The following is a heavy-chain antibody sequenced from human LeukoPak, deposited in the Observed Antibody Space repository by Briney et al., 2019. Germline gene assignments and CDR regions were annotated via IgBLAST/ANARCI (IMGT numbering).Heavy chain of an antibody. D-gene: IGHD3/OR15-3a*01. CDR2: IIPIFGTA. V-gene: IGHV1-69*13. Sequence: GASVKVSCKASGGTFSSYAISWVRQAPGQGLEWMGGIIPIFGTANYAQKFQGRVTITADESTSTAYMELSSLRSEDTAVYYCARVDHGLEAGGAFDIWGQGTMVTVSS. CDR1: GGTFSSYA. J-gene: IGHJ3*02. CDR3: ARVDHGLEAGGAFDI.